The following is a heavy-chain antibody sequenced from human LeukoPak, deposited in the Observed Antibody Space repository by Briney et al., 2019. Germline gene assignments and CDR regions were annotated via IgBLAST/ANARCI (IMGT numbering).Heavy chain of an antibody. CDR3: AHRKNYYDSSVFDN. D-gene: IGHD3-22*01. J-gene: IGHJ4*02. V-gene: IGHV2-5*02. Sequence: KKSGPTLVNPTQTLTLTCTFSGFSLNTRGVGVGWIRQPPGRALGWLALIYWDDDRRYSPSLKSRLTITKDTSKNQVVLTMTNMDPVDTATYFCAHRKNYYDSSVFDNWGQGTLVTVSS. CDR1: GFSLNTRGVG. CDR2: IYWDDDR.